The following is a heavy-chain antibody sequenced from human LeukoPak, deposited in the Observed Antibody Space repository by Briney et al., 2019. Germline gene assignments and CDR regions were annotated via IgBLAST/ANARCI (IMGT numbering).Heavy chain of an antibody. J-gene: IGHJ4*02. CDR2: IHYDGSNN. CDR1: GFTFSSYA. V-gene: IGHV3-30*02. CDR3: AKDHGSSDWYYFDY. Sequence: GGSLRLSCAASGFTFSSYAMSWVRQAPGKGLEWVAFIHYDGSNNYYADSVKGRFTISRDNSKNTLYLQMNTLRADDTAVYYCAKDHGSSDWYYFDYWGQGTLVTVSS. D-gene: IGHD6-13*01.